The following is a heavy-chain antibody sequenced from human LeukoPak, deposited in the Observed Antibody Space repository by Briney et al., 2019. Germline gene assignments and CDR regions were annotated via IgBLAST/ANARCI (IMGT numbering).Heavy chain of an antibody. Sequence: SVTLSLTCAVYNGSLSEYYWSWIRQPPGKGLEWIGEINHSGSTTYNPSLQSRVTMSVDTSKNQFSLEVSSVTAADTAVYYCAGWNAHYHFFDYWVPGIPLTVSS. CDR1: NGSLSEYY. V-gene: IGHV4-34*01. CDR3: AGWNAHYHFFDY. CDR2: INHSGST. D-gene: IGHD4/OR15-4a*01. J-gene: IGHJ4*02.